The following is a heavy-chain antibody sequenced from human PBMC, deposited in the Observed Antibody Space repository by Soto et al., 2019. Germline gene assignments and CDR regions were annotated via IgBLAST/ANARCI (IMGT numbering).Heavy chain of an antibody. J-gene: IGHJ5*02. CDR3: ALFRYVAYVVFDP. D-gene: IGHD3-9*01. CDR1: GFSLRSTGEG. V-gene: IGHV2-5*02. CDR2: IYWDDDK. Sequence: QITLKESGPTLVKPTQTLTLTCTFSGFSLRSTGEGVGWIRQPPGKALEGLALIYWDDDKLYSPSLKNRLTITRDTSKNQVVLTVTDMGPVDTATYYCALFRYVAYVVFDPWGQGTPVIVSS.